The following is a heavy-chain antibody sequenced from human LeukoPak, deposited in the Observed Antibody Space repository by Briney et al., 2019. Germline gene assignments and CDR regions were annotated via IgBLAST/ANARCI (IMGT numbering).Heavy chain of an antibody. Sequence: ASVKVSCKASGYTFTGYYMHWVRQAPGQGLEWMGRINPNRGGTNYAQKFQGRVTMTRDTSITTAYMDLSRLRSDDTAVYYCARDRHIAAAVYYYYMDVWGKGTPVTVSS. D-gene: IGHD6-13*01. CDR3: ARDRHIAAAVYYYYMDV. CDR2: INPNRGGT. CDR1: GYTFTGYY. V-gene: IGHV1-2*06. J-gene: IGHJ6*03.